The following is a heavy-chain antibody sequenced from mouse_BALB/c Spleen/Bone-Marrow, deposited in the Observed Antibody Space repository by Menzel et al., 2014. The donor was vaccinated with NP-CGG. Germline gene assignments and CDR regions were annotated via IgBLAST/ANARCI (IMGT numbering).Heavy chain of an antibody. Sequence: QQPGAELVKPGASVKLSCTASGFNIKDTYMHWVKQRPEQGLEWIGRIDPANGNTKYDPKFQGKATITADTSSNTAYLQLSSLTSEDTAVYFCARAYYGNYPYAMDYWGQGTSVTVS. V-gene: IGHV14-3*02. CDR3: ARAYYGNYPYAMDY. CDR1: GFNIKDTY. J-gene: IGHJ4*01. CDR2: IDPANGNT. D-gene: IGHD2-10*01.